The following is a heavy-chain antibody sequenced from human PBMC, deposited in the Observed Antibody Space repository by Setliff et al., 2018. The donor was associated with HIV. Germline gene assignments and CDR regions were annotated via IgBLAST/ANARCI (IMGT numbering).Heavy chain of an antibody. D-gene: IGHD3-3*01. CDR2: ISSGSSTI. CDR3: ARDVSWRVRTYIDY. J-gene: IGHJ4*02. CDR1: GFTFSIYS. V-gene: IGHV3-48*01. Sequence: GGSLRLSCAASGFTFSIYSMNWVRQAPGKGLEWVSYISSGSSTIYYADSVKGRFTISRDNAKNSLYLQMNSLRAEDTAMYYCARDVSWRVRTYIDYWGQGALVTVSS.